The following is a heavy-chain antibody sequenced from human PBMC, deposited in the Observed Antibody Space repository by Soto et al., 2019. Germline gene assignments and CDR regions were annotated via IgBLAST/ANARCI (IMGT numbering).Heavy chain of an antibody. CDR1: GGSISSGGYS. CDR3: ARGDYYGSGDFDY. D-gene: IGHD3-10*01. V-gene: IGHV4-30-2*01. J-gene: IGHJ4*02. CDR2: IYHSGST. Sequence: SETLSLTCAVSGGSISSGGYSWGWIRQPPGKCLEWIGYIYHSGSTYYNPSLKSRVTISVDRSKNQFSLKLSSVTAADTAVYYCARGDYYGSGDFDYWGQGTLVTVYS.